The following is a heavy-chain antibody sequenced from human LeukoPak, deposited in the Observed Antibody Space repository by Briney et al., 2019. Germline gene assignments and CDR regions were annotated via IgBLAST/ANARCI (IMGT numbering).Heavy chain of an antibody. Sequence: ASVKVSCKASGYTFTSYYMHWVRQAPGQGLEWMGIINPSGGSTSYAQKFRGRVTMTRDTSTSAVYMELSSLRSEDTAVYYCARDPMVRGVPFDYWGQGTLVTVSS. J-gene: IGHJ4*02. CDR3: ARDPMVRGVPFDY. CDR2: INPSGGST. CDR1: GYTFTSYY. D-gene: IGHD3-10*01. V-gene: IGHV1-46*01.